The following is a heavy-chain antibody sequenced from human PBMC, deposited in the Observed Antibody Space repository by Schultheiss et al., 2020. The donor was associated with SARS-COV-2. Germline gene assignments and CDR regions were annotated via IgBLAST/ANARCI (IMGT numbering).Heavy chain of an antibody. D-gene: IGHD3-10*01. CDR3: ARVGAYYYGSGSYYNPDYFDY. Sequence: GESLKISCAASGFTFSNAWMSWVRQAPGKGLEWVGRIKSKTDGGTTDYAAPVKGRFTISRDDSKNTLYLQMNSLKTEDTAVYYCARVGAYYYGSGSYYNPDYFDYWGQGTLVTVSS. CDR1: GFTFSNAW. J-gene: IGHJ4*02. CDR2: IKSKTDGGTT. V-gene: IGHV3-15*01.